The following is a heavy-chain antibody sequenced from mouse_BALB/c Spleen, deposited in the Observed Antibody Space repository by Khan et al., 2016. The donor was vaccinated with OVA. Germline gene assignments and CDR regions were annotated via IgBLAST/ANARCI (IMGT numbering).Heavy chain of an antibody. CDR2: IYPGSDNA. D-gene: IGHD2-3*01. V-gene: IGHV1-81*01. CDR1: GYTFTYYV. J-gene: IGHJ2*01. Sequence: VELVESGPELVKPGASVKMSCKASGYTFTYYVITWVKQRTGQGLEWIGEIYPGSDNAYYNERFKGKATLTADKSSNTTHMQLSSLTSEDYAVYYCARRDGYYGYFDYWGQGTTLTVSS. CDR3: ARRDGYYGYFDY.